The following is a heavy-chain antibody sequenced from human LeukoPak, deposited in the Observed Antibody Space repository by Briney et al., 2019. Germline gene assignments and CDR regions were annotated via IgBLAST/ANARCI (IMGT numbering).Heavy chain of an antibody. J-gene: IGHJ4*02. CDR2: IWYDGSNK. CDR3: ARDWSSGWYSPTTGFDY. Sequence: PGGSLRLSCAASGFSFRTYAMSWVRQAPGKGLEWVAVIWYDGSNKYYADSVKGRFTISRDNSKNTLYLQMNSLRAEDTAVYYCARDWSSGWYSPTTGFDYWGQGTLVTVSS. CDR1: GFSFRTYA. V-gene: IGHV3-33*08. D-gene: IGHD6-19*01.